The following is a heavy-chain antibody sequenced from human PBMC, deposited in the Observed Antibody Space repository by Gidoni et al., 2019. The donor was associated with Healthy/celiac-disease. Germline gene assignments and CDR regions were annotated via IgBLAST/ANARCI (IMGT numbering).Heavy chain of an antibody. CDR3: ARRIAVAEHDAFDI. Sequence: EVQLVESGGGLVKPGGSLRLSCAASGFTFSSYSMNWVRQAPGKGLEWVSSISSSSSYIYYADSVKGRFTISRDNAKNSLYLQMNSLRAEDTAVYYCARRIAVAEHDAFDIWGQGTMVTVSS. V-gene: IGHV3-21*01. CDR1: GFTFSSYS. J-gene: IGHJ3*02. D-gene: IGHD6-19*01. CDR2: ISSSSSYI.